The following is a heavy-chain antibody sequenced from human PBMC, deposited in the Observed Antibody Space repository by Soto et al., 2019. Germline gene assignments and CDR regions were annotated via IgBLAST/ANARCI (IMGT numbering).Heavy chain of an antibody. J-gene: IGHJ6*03. Sequence: GGSLRLACAASGFTFSSYGMHWVRQAPGKGLEWVAVIWYDGSNKYYADSVKGRFTISRDNSKNTLYLQMNSLRAEDTAVYYCARRLAGSGNKNYYYYYMDVWGKGTTVTVSS. CDR3: ARRLAGSGNKNYYYYYMDV. CDR2: IWYDGSNK. V-gene: IGHV3-33*01. D-gene: IGHD3-10*01. CDR1: GFTFSSYG.